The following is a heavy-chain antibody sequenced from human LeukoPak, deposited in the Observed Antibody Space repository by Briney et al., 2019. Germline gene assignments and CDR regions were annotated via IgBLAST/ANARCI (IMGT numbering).Heavy chain of an antibody. CDR2: ISSSSSTI. J-gene: IGHJ4*02. D-gene: IGHD5-18*01. V-gene: IGHV3-48*04. CDR1: GFTFSSYS. CDR3: VWAWGEELWTSPPADY. Sequence: GGSLRLSCAASGFTFSSYSMNWVRQAPGKGLEWVSYISSSSSTIYYADSVKGRFTISRDNAKNSLYLQMNSLRAEDTAVYYCVWAWGEELWTSPPADYWGQGTLVTVSS.